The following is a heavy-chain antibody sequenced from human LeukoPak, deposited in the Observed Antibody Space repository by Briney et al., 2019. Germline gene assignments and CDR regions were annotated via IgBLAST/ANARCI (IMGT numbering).Heavy chain of an antibody. Sequence: GGSLRLSCAASGFTFSSYGMSWVRQAPGKGLEWVSAISGSGGSTYYADSVKGQFTISRDNSKNTLYLQMNSLRAEDTAVYYCAKNGIAVAAPTLFDYWGQGTLVTVSS. V-gene: IGHV3-23*01. D-gene: IGHD6-19*01. CDR3: AKNGIAVAAPTLFDY. CDR1: GFTFSSYG. CDR2: ISGSGGST. J-gene: IGHJ4*02.